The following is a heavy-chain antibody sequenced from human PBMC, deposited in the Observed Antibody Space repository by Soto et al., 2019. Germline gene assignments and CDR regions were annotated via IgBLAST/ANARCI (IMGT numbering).Heavy chain of an antibody. CDR3: AHSRGYCSSTSCYPYDAFDI. CDR1: GFSLSTSGVG. V-gene: IGHV2-5*02. CDR2: IYWDDDK. Sequence: QITLKESGPTLVNPTQTLTLTCTFSGFSLSTSGVGVGWIRQPPGKALEWLALIYWDDDKRYSPSLKSRLTNTKDTSKNQVVRTMTNMDPVDTATYYCAHSRGYCSSTSCYPYDAFDIWGQGTMVTVSS. D-gene: IGHD2-2*01. J-gene: IGHJ3*02.